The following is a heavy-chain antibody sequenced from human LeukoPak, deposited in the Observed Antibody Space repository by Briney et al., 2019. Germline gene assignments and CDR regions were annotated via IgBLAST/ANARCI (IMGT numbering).Heavy chain of an antibody. J-gene: IGHJ4*02. CDR1: GFTFRSYT. Sequence: GGSLRLSCSVSGFTFRSYTMRWVRQAPGKGLEWVSSIDGDGTLKYYADSLKGRFTISRDNANNSVYLQMNSLTADDSGLYFCARDYSSGWFGKGAYWGQGTRVLVSS. CDR3: ARDYSSGWFGKGAY. CDR2: IDGDGTLK. D-gene: IGHD6-19*01. V-gene: IGHV3-21*06.